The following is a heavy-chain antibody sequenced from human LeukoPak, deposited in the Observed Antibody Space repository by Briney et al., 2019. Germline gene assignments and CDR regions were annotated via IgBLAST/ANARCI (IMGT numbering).Heavy chain of an antibody. CDR2: INAGNGNS. V-gene: IGHV1-3*01. J-gene: IGHJ4*02. Sequence: ASVKVSCKASEYAFSNYALHWVRQAPGQSLEWMGWINAGNGNSKYSQKFQGRVTITRDTSASTAYMQLSSLRSEDTAVYFCARENYDILTGYSDYYFDYWGQGTPVTVSS. D-gene: IGHD3-9*01. CDR1: EYAFSNYA. CDR3: ARENYDILTGYSDYYFDY.